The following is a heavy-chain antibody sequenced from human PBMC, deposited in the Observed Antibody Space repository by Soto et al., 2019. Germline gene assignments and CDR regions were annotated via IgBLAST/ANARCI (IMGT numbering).Heavy chain of an antibody. CDR1: GFTFTSSA. Sequence: SVKVSCKASGFTFTSSAVQRVLQARGQRLEWIGWIVVGSGNTNYAQKFQERVTITRDMSTSTAYMELSSLRSEDTAVYYCAADRLYYYDSSGYYFDYWGQGTLVTVSS. CDR2: IVVGSGNT. D-gene: IGHD3-22*01. CDR3: AADRLYYYDSSGYYFDY. V-gene: IGHV1-58*01. J-gene: IGHJ4*02.